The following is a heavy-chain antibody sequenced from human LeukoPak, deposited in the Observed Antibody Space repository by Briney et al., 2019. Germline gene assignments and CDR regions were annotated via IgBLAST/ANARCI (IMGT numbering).Heavy chain of an antibody. V-gene: IGHV1-2*02. J-gene: IGHJ4*02. Sequence: ASVKVSCKASGYTFTGYYMHWGRQAPGQGLEWMGWINPNSGDTNYAQKFQGRVTMTRDTSISTAYMDLSRLKSDDTAVYFCARDAISRGMIDYWGQGTPVTVSS. CDR3: ARDAISRGMIDY. CDR1: GYTFTGYY. CDR2: INPNSGDT. D-gene: IGHD3-10*01.